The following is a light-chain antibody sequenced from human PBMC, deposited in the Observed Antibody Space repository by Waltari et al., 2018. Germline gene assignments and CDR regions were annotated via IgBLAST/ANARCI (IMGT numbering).Light chain of an antibody. V-gene: IGLV2-11*01. CDR1: SSDVGGYNY. CDR2: DVS. Sequence: QSALTQPRSVSGSPGQSVTISCTGTSSDVGGYNYVSWYHQHPGQAPKLMIYDVSKRPSGVPDRFSGSKSGNTASLTISGLQAEDEADYYCCSYAGSYTYVFGTGTKVTVL. CDR3: CSYAGSYTYV. J-gene: IGLJ1*01.